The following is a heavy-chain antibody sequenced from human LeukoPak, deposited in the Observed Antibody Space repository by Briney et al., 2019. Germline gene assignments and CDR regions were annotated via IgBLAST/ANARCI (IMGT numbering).Heavy chain of an antibody. D-gene: IGHD5-24*01. CDR1: GFTFSTYW. V-gene: IGHV3-74*01. CDR3: AKAPGEMATISIDY. CDR2: INVDGSST. Sequence: PGGSLRLSCSASGFTFSTYWMHWVRQAPGKGLVWVSRINVDGSSTFYADSVKGRFTISRDNAKKTLYLQMNSLRAEDTAVYYCAKAPGEMATISIDYWGQGTLVTVSS. J-gene: IGHJ4*02.